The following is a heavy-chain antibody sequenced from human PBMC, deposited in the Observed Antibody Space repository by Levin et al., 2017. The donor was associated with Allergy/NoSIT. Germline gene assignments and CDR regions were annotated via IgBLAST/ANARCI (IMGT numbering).Heavy chain of an antibody. V-gene: IGHV3-9*01. CDR3: AKDRYSGTYYFDY. CDR1: GFKFDDYA. J-gene: IGHJ4*02. CDR2: ISWNSGAI. D-gene: IGHD1-26*01. Sequence: PGGSLRLSCAASGFKFDDYAMHWVRQAPGKGLEWVSGISWNSGAIGYADSVKGRFTISRDNAKNSLYLQMNSLRPEDTALYYCAKDRYSGTYYFDYWGQGTLVTVSS.